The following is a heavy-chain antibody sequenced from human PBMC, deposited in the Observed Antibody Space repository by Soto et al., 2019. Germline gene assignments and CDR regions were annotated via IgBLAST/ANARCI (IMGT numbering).Heavy chain of an antibody. CDR3: VRGVYSAETGTALES. CDR1: GGSISGHY. D-gene: IGHD6-13*01. J-gene: IGHJ5*02. CDR2: IYSSGTT. V-gene: IGHV4-4*07. Sequence: PSETLSLTCSVSGGSISGHYWSWIRLPAGRRLQWVGRIYSSGTTNYNPSLKSRVCMSVDTDRNSFSLRLDSVPAADTATHYCVRGVYSAETGTALESWGRGVLVAVSS.